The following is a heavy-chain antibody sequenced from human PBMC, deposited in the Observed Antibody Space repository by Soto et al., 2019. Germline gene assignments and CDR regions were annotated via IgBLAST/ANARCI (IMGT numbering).Heavy chain of an antibody. V-gene: IGHV1-18*01. D-gene: IGHD6-25*01. CDR2: ISPYNGNT. Sequence: QVQLVQSGAEVKKPGASVKVSCKASGYTFTTYGVSWVRQAPGQGLEWMGWISPYNGNTTYAQNFQGRVTMTTDTATSTVHMELRMLRSDDTAVYYWARDLGGFCNDTGGYARDYWGRGTLVTVSS. J-gene: IGHJ4*02. CDR3: ARDLGGFCNDTGGYARDY. CDR1: GYTFTTYG.